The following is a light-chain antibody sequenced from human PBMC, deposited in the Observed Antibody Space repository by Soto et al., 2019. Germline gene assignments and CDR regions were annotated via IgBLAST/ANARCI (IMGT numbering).Light chain of an antibody. CDR3: QHYNNSLPIT. CDR1: QSVSSS. CDR2: GPS. Sequence: ELVLTQSPGTPSLSPVERATLSRRASQSVSSSLAWYQQKPGLAPRLLIYGPSTRATGIPDRFSGSGSGTDFTLTISRLEPEDFAVYFCQHYNNSLPITFGQGTRLEI. V-gene: IGKV3-20*01. J-gene: IGKJ5*01.